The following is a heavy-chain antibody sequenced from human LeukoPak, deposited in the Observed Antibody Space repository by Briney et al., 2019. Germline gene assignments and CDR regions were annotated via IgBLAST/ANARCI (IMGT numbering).Heavy chain of an antibody. D-gene: IGHD1-14*01. CDR1: GFTFSNYW. J-gene: IGHJ4*02. V-gene: IGHV3-7*03. Sequence: GGSLRPSCAASGFTFSNYWMSWVRQAPGKGLEWVANIKQDGREKYYVRSVKGRFTISRDNADNSLYLQMNSLRAEDTAVYYCARLRTFDYWGQGTLVTVSS. CDR3: ARLRTFDY. CDR2: IKQDGREK.